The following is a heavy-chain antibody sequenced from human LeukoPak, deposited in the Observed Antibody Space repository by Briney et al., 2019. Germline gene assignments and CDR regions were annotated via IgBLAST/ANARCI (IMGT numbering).Heavy chain of an antibody. Sequence: GGSLRLSCAASGFTVSSNYMSWVRQAPGKGLEWVSVIYSGGSTYYADSVKGRFTISRDNSKDTLYLQMNSLRAEDTAVYYCARDQGYSSWDNWFDPWGQGTLVTVSS. CDR3: ARDQGYSSWDNWFDP. CDR2: IYSGGST. CDR1: GFTVSSNY. V-gene: IGHV3-66*01. D-gene: IGHD6-13*01. J-gene: IGHJ5*02.